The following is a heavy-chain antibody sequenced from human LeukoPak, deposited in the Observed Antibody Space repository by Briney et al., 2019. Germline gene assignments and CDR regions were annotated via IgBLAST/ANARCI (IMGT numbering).Heavy chain of an antibody. V-gene: IGHV3-48*03. CDR3: ARDFTVTDYYYYMDV. D-gene: IGHD4-17*01. J-gene: IGHJ6*03. CDR1: GFSFSDYE. Sequence: GGSLRLSCAASGFSFSDYELTWVRQVPGKGLEWISYVSERGRTTSYADSVKGRFTISRDNAKNSLYLQMNSLRAEDTAVYYCARDFTVTDYYYYMDVWGKGTTVTVSS. CDR2: VSERGRTT.